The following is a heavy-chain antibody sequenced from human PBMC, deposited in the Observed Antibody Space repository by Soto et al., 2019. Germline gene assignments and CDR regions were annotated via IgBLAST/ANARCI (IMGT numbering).Heavy chain of an antibody. CDR3: ARVLITYYYGSGSYVPLDY. D-gene: IGHD3-10*01. J-gene: IGHJ4*02. V-gene: IGHV1-18*01. CDR1: GYTFTSCG. Sequence: ASVKVSCKGAGYTFTSCGMSWVRQTPGQGLEWMGWISAYNGITNYAQKLQGRVTMTTDTSTSTAYMELRSLRSDDAAVYYCARVLITYYYGSGSYVPLDYWGQGTLVTVSS. CDR2: ISAYNGIT.